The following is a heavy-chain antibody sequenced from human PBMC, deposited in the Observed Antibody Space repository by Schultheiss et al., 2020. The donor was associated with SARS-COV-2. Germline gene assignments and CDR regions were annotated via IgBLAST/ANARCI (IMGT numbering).Heavy chain of an antibody. V-gene: IGHV3-11*01. D-gene: IGHD3-10*01. J-gene: IGHJ6*02. CDR2: ISSGGSTI. CDR1: GFTFNSAW. CDR3: ARDNTYYGPMDV. Sequence: GESLKISCAASGFTFNSAWMSWVRQAPGKGLEWVSYISSGGSTIYYADFVKGRFTISRDNSKNTLYLQMNSLRAEDTAVYYCARDNTYYGPMDVWGQGTTVTVSS.